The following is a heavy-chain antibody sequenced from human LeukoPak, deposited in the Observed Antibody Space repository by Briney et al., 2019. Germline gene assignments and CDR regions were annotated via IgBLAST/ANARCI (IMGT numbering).Heavy chain of an antibody. D-gene: IGHD3-10*02. J-gene: IGHJ6*04. CDR3: AELGITMIGGV. CDR2: IREDGGHT. V-gene: IGHV3-7*01. CDR1: GFTFTNHW. Sequence: GGSLRLSCVTSGFTFTNHWMSWVRPAPGKGLEWVANIREDGGHTNYVDSVKGRFTISRDNAKNSLCLQRDGLRVEDTAVYDCAELGITMIGGVWGKGTTVTISS.